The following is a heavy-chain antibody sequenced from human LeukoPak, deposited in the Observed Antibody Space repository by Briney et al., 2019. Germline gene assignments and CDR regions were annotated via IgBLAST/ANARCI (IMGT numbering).Heavy chain of an antibody. CDR1: GFTFSSYA. D-gene: IGHD1-26*01. CDR3: ARDPYSGTYSPGAYYYYMDV. J-gene: IGHJ6*03. Sequence: GGSLRLSCAASGFTFSSYAMSWVRQAPGKGLEWVSAISGSGGSTYYADSVKGRFTISRDNSKNTLYLQMNSLTADDTAVYYCARDPYSGTYSPGAYYYYMDVWGKGTTVTVSS. CDR2: ISGSGGST. V-gene: IGHV3-23*01.